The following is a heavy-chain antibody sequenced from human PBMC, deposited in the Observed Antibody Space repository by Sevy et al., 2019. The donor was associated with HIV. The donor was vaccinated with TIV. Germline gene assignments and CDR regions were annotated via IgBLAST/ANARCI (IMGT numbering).Heavy chain of an antibody. CDR3: ARLDLGYSTSPERRGTFDI. V-gene: IGHV4-39*01. J-gene: IGHJ3*02. CDR1: GGSISSSRYH. D-gene: IGHD6-6*01. Sequence: SETLSLTCTVSGGSISSSRYHWGWIRQPPGKGLEWIGSMSHSGSTYYNPSLKSRVTIGGDTPKNQFSLKLSSVTAADTAVYYCARLDLGYSTSPERRGTFDIWGQGTMVTVSS. CDR2: MSHSGST.